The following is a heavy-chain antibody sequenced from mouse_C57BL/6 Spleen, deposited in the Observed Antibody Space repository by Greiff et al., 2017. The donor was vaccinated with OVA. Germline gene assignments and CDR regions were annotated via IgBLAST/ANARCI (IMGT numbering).Heavy chain of an antibody. CDR3: ARGGTAQATTGFAY. Sequence: EVKVVESGGGLVKPGGSLKLSCAASGFTFSSYAMSWVRQTPEKRLEWVATISDGGSYTYYPDNVQGRFTISRDNAKNNLYLQMSHLKSEDTAMYYCARGGTAQATTGFAYWGQGTLVTVSA. V-gene: IGHV5-4*03. CDR2: ISDGGSYT. CDR1: GFTFSSYA. D-gene: IGHD3-2*02. J-gene: IGHJ3*01.